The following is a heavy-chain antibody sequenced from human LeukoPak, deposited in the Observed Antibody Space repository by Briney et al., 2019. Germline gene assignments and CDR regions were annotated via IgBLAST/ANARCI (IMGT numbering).Heavy chain of an antibody. V-gene: IGHV3-30-3*01. CDR1: GFTFSSYA. CDR2: ISYDGSNK. CDR3: ARVFRQQLAQGYYYYYYGMDV. Sequence: PGGSLRLSCAASGFTFSSYAMHWVRQAPGKGLEWMAVISYDGSNKYYADSVKGRFTISRDNSKNTLYLQMNSLRAEDTAVYYCARVFRQQLAQGYYYYYYGMDVWGQGTTVTVSS. J-gene: IGHJ6*02. D-gene: IGHD6-13*01.